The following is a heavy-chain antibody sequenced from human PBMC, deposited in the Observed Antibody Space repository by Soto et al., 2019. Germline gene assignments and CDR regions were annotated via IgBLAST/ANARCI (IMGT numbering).Heavy chain of an antibody. V-gene: IGHV3-7*03. D-gene: IGHD2-2*01. CDR1: GFTFSNYW. CDR3: AAYCSSISCTPFHGYS. J-gene: IGHJ4*02. CDR2: IKKDETEE. Sequence: GGSLRLSCAASGFTFSNYWVSWVRQAPVKVLEWVANIKKDETEEYYVDSVKGRFTISRDNAKNSLFLQMNSLRAEDTAVYYCAAYCSSISCTPFHGYSWGQGTLVTVS.